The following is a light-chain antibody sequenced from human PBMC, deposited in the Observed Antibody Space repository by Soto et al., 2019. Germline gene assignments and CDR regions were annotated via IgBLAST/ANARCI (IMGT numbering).Light chain of an antibody. CDR2: EVN. V-gene: IGLV2-23*02. CDR3: CSYAGRSTWV. CDR1: SSDVGSYNF. J-gene: IGLJ3*02. Sequence: QSALTQPASVSGSPGRSITISCTGTSSDVGSYNFVSWYQQYPGKAPKVTIYEVNKRPSGVSNRFSGSKSGNTASLTISGLQAEDEADYYCCSYAGRSTWVLGGGTKVTVL.